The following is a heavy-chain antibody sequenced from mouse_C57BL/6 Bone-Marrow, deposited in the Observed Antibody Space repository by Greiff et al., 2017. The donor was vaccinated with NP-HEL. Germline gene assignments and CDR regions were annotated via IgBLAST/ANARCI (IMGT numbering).Heavy chain of an antibody. CDR2: ISSGGSYT. J-gene: IGHJ2*01. CDR3: ARRGVYYDKAFDY. D-gene: IGHD2-4*01. CDR1: GFTFSSYG. V-gene: IGHV5-6*02. Sequence: DVMLVESGGDLVKPGGSLKLSCAASGFTFSSYGMSWVRQTPDKRLEWVGTISSGGSYTYYPDSVKGRLTITRDNAENTLYLQMSSLKSEDTDMYYCARRGVYYDKAFDYWGQGTTLTVS.